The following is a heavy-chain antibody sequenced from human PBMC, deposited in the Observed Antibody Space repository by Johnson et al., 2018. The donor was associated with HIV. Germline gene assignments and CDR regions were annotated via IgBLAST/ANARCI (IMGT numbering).Heavy chain of an antibody. Sequence: QVQLVESGGGVVQPGRSLRLSCAASGFTFSSYAMHWVRRAPGKGLEWVSGISVDGYIKYYADSVKGRFTIPRDNSDNFLYLYMNSLRAEDTAVYYCAREGRLGSYLGGVAFDIWGQGTMVTVSS. CDR3: AREGRLGSYLGGVAFDI. V-gene: IGHV3-30-3*01. J-gene: IGHJ3*02. CDR2: ISVDGYIK. D-gene: IGHD1-26*01. CDR1: GFTFSSYA.